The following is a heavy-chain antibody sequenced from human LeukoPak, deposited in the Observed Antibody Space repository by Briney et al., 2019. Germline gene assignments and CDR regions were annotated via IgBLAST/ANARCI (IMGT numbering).Heavy chain of an antibody. V-gene: IGHV1-69*05. Sequence: ASVKVSCKASGGTFSSYAISWVRQAPGQGLEWMGGIIPIFGTANYAQKFQGRVTITTDESTSTAYMELSSLRSEDTAVYYCARDGRKGGSGTLNWFDPWGQGTLVTVSS. J-gene: IGHJ5*02. CDR1: GGTFSSYA. CDR3: ARDGRKGGSGTLNWFDP. CDR2: IIPIFGTA. D-gene: IGHD3-10*01.